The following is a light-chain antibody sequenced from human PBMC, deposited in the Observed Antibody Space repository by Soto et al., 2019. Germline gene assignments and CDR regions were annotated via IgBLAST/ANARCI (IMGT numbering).Light chain of an antibody. CDR3: LQYKQWPRT. J-gene: IGKJ1*01. V-gene: IGKV3-15*01. CDR2: GAS. Sequence: IVMTQSPATLSVSPGERATLSCRASQSVGSNLAWYQQKPGQAPRLVIYGASTRATAIPARFSGGGSGTEFTLTISSLQSEDFAVYYCLQYKQWPRTFGQGTKVDSK. CDR1: QSVGSN.